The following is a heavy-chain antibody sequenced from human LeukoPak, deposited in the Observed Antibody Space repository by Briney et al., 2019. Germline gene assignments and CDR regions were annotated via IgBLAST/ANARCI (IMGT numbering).Heavy chain of an antibody. D-gene: IGHD5-18*01. CDR2: IIPIFGTA. V-gene: IGHV1-69*06. CDR3: ASAVDTAMPSGEYYFDY. J-gene: IGHJ4*02. Sequence: ASVKVSCKASGGTFSSYAISWVRQAPGQGLEWMGGIIPIFGTANYAQKFQGRVTITADKSTSTAYMELRSLRSEDTAVYYCASAVDTAMPSGEYYFDYWGQGTLVTVSS. CDR1: GGTFSSYA.